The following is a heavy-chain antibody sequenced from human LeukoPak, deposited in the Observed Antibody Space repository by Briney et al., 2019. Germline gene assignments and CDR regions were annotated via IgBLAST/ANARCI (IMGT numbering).Heavy chain of an antibody. CDR3: AVSGYSLNYYGMDV. CDR1: GFPFSSYS. J-gene: IGHJ6*02. D-gene: IGHD3-3*01. V-gene: IGHV3-21*01. CDR2: IISSSSYI. Sequence: GSLSLSCAASGFPFSSYSMNWVRQAPGKGLEWVSSIISSSSYIYYADSVKGRFTISRDNAKNSLYLQMNSLRAEDTAVYYCAVSGYSLNYYGMDVWGQGTTVTVSS.